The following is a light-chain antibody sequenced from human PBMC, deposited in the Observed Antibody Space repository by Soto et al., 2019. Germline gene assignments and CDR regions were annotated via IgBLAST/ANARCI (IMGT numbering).Light chain of an antibody. V-gene: IGKV1-5*01. CDR1: QSISSY. CDR2: DAS. Sequence: DIRVTQSRASLSASVGDRVTIPCRASQSISSYLNWYQQKPGKAPKLLISDASNLESGVPLRFSGGGSGTEFTLTISSLQPDDVATYYRQQDKNYRWTFGQGTKVDIK. CDR3: QQDKNYRWT. J-gene: IGKJ1*01.